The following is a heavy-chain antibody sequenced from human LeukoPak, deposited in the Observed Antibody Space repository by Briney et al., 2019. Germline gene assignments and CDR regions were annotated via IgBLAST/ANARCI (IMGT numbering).Heavy chain of an antibody. J-gene: IGHJ6*03. CDR3: ARTRTTSWYMDV. D-gene: IGHD4-11*01. CDR1: GGSFSGYY. V-gene: IGHV4-59*10. CDR2: IYTSGSP. Sequence: PSETLSLTCAVYGGSFSGYYWSWIRQPAGKGLEWIGRIYTSGSPNYNPSLKSRVTMSVDTSKNQFSLKLSSVTAADTAVYYCARTRTTSWYMDVWGKGTTVTISS.